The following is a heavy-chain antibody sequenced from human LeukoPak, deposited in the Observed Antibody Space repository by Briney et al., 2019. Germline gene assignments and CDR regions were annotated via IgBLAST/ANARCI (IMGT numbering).Heavy chain of an antibody. J-gene: IGHJ5*02. Sequence: SETLSLTCAVYGGSFSGYYWSWIRQPPGKGLEWIGEINHSGSTNYNPSLKSRVTIPVDTSKNQFSLKLNSVTAADTAVYYCARHNGRYSGSYLNWFDPWGQGTLVTVSS. CDR1: GGSFSGYY. CDR2: INHSGST. D-gene: IGHD1-26*01. CDR3: ARHNGRYSGSYLNWFDP. V-gene: IGHV4-34*01.